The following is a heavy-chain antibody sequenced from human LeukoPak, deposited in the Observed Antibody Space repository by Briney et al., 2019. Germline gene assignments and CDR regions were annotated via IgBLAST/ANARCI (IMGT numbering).Heavy chain of an antibody. CDR3: ARDPRYCSSTSCYTGDY. V-gene: IGHV1-69*04. Sequence: ASVKVSCKASGYTFTSYTISWVRQAPGQGLEWMGRIIPILGIANYAQKFQGRVTITADKSTSTAYMELSSLRSEDTAVYYCARDPRYCSSTSCYTGDYWGQGTLVTVSS. J-gene: IGHJ4*02. CDR1: GYTFTSYT. CDR2: IIPILGIA. D-gene: IGHD2-2*02.